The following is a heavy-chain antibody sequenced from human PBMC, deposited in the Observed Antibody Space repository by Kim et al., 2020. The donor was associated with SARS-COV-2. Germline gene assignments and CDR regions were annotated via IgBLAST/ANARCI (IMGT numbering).Heavy chain of an antibody. Sequence: GGSLRLSCAASGFTFSSYAMHWVRQAPGKGLEWVAVISYDGSNKYYADSVKGRFTISRDNSKNTLYLQMNSLRAEDTAVYYCARVGYYDSGFDYWGQGTLVTVSS. J-gene: IGHJ4*02. D-gene: IGHD3-22*01. CDR3: ARVGYYDSGFDY. CDR1: GFTFSSYA. CDR2: ISYDGSNK. V-gene: IGHV3-30*04.